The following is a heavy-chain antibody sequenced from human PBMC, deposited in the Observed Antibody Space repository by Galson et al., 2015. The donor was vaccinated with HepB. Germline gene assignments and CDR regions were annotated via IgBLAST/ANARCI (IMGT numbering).Heavy chain of an antibody. CDR3: AKDLGVGDADY. V-gene: IGHV3-30*18. CDR2: ISYDGSNK. CDR1: GFTFSSYG. D-gene: IGHD3-16*01. Sequence: SLRLSCAASGFTFSSYGMHWVRQAPGKGLEWVAVISYDGSNKYYADSVKGRFTISRDNSKNTLYLQMNSLRAEDTAVYYCAKDLGVGDADYWGQGTLVTVSS. J-gene: IGHJ4*02.